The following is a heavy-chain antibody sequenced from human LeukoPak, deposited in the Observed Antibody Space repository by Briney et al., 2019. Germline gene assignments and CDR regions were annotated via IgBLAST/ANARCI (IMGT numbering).Heavy chain of an antibody. CDR2: IYTSGST. J-gene: IGHJ6*03. CDR3: AREPTTYSSSWYGGGGYYYYYMDV. CDR1: GGSISSYY. V-gene: IGHV4-4*07. Sequence: PSETLSLTCTVSGGSISSYYWSWIRQPAGKGLEWIGRIYTSGSTNYNPSLKSRVTISVDTSKNQFSLKLSSVTAADTAVYYCAREPTTYSSSWYGGGGYYYYYMDVWGKGTTVTISS. D-gene: IGHD6-13*01.